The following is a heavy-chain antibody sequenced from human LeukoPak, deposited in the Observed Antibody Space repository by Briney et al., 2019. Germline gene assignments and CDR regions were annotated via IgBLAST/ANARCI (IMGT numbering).Heavy chain of an antibody. CDR1: GFTFSGYW. CDR3: ASYNWNFLNDY. V-gene: IGHV3-74*01. D-gene: IGHD1-7*01. J-gene: IGHJ4*02. Sequence: SGGSLRLSCAASGFTFSGYWMYWVRQNSGKGLVWVSGINSDGSNTRYADSVKGRFTISRDNAKNTLYLQMNSLRAEDTAVYYCASYNWNFLNDYWGQGTLVTVSS. CDR2: INSDGSNT.